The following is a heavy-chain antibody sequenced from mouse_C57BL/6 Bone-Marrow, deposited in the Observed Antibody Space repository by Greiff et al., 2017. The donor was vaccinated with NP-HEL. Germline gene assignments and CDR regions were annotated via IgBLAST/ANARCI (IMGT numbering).Heavy chain of an antibody. D-gene: IGHD2-1*01. CDR2: IDPSDSYT. CDR1: GYTFTSYW. V-gene: IGHV1-50*01. J-gene: IGHJ1*03. Sequence: VKLQQPGAELVKPGASVKLSCKASGYTFTSYWMQWVKQRPGQGLEWIGEIDPSDSYTNYNQKFKGKATLTVDTSSSTAYMQLSSLTSEDSAVYYCARGDGNWYFDVWGTGTTVTVSS. CDR3: ARGDGNWYFDV.